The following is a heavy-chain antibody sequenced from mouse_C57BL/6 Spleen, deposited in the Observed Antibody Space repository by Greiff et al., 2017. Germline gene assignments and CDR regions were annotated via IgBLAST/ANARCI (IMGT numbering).Heavy chain of an antibody. CDR3: ARRRPAGAMDY. D-gene: IGHD1-2*01. J-gene: IGHJ4*01. CDR1: GYTFTSYW. CDR2: INPSNGGT. V-gene: IGHV1-53*01. Sequence: VQLQQPGTELVKPVASVKLSCQASGYTFTSYWMHWVKQRPGQGLEWIGNINPSNGGTNYNEKFKSKATLTVDKSSSTAYMQHSSLTSEDSAVYYCARRRPAGAMDYWGQGTSVTVSS.